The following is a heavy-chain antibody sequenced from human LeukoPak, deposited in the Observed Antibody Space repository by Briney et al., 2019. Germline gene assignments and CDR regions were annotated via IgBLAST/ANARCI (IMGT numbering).Heavy chain of an antibody. D-gene: IGHD3-10*01. V-gene: IGHV1-8*01. CDR2: MNPNSGNT. CDR3: ARGGGVWFGELFHGY. J-gene: IGHJ4*02. Sequence: GASVKVSCKVSGYTFTSYDINWVRQATGQGLEWMGWMNPNSGNTGYAQKFQGRVTMTRNTSISTAYMELSSLRSEDTAVYYCARGGGVWFGELFHGYWGQGTLVTVSS. CDR1: GYTFTSYD.